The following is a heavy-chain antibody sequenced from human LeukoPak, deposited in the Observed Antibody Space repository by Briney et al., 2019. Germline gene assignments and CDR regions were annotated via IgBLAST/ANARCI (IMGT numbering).Heavy chain of an antibody. CDR2: ISGSGGST. J-gene: IGHJ3*02. V-gene: IGHV3-23*01. CDR1: GFTFDDYA. CDR3: AKDGADSPSDAFDI. D-gene: IGHD1-26*01. Sequence: GGSLRLSCAASGFTFDDYAMHWVRQAPGKGLEWVSAISGSGGSTYYADSVKGRFTISRDNSKNTLYLQMNSLRAEDTAVYYCAKDGADSPSDAFDIWGQGTMVTVSS.